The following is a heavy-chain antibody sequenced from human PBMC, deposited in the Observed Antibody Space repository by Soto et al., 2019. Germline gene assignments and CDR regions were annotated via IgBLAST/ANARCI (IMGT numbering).Heavy chain of an antibody. Sequence: PSETLSLTCAVYGGSFSGYYWSWIRQPPGKGLEWIGEINHSGSTNYNPSLKSRVTISVDTSKNQFSLKLSSVTAADTAVYYCASGYQLLTYNWFDPWGQGTLVTVSS. V-gene: IGHV4-34*01. D-gene: IGHD2-2*01. J-gene: IGHJ5*02. CDR2: INHSGST. CDR3: ASGYQLLTYNWFDP. CDR1: GGSFSGYY.